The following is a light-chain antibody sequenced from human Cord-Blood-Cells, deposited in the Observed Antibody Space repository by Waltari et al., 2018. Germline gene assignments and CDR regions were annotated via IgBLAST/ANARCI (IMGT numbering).Light chain of an antibody. V-gene: IGLV2-14*01. J-gene: IGLJ3*02. CDR2: EVS. CDR1: SSDVGGYNY. CDR3: SSYTSSSTRV. Sequence: QSALTQPASVSGPPGQSITLSCTGTSSDVGGYNYVSWYHQHPGKAPKLMIYEVSNRPSGVSNRFSGSKSGNTASLTISGLQAEDEADYYCSSYTSSSTRVFGGGTKLTVL.